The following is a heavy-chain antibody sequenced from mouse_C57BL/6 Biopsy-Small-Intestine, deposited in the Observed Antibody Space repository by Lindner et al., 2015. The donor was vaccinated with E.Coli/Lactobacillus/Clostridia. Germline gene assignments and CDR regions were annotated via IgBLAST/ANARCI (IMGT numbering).Heavy chain of an antibody. V-gene: IGHV5-17*01. D-gene: IGHD1-1*01. Sequence: VQLQESGGGLVKPGGSLKLSCAASGFTFSDYGMHWVRQAPEKGLEWVAYISSGSNTIYYADAVKGRFTISRDNANNTLFLQMTSLRSEDTATYYCARELPPNWYFDVWGTGTTVTVSS. J-gene: IGHJ1*03. CDR3: ARELPPNWYFDV. CDR1: GFTFSDYG. CDR2: ISSGSNTI.